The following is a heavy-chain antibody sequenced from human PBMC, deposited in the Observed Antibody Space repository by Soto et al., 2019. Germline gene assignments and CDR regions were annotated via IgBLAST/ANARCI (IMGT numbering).Heavy chain of an antibody. D-gene: IGHD6-19*01. CDR1: GFPFSSYE. CDR2: ISDSGSSM. J-gene: IGHJ6*02. CDR3: ARDQEVHDSRGHKIRAMDV. V-gene: IGHV3-48*03. Sequence: GGSLRLSCAASGFPFSSYEMNWVRQAPGKGLEWISYISDSGSSMYYADSVKDRFAISRDNANKLLYLQMNSLRAEDTAVYYCARDQEVHDSRGHKIRAMDVWGQGTTVTVSS.